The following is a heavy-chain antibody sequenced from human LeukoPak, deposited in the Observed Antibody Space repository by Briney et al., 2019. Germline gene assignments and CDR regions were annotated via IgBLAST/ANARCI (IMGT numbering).Heavy chain of an antibody. Sequence: GASVKVSCKASGYTFTSYGISWVRQAPGQGLEWMGWISTYNGNTNYAQKLQGRVTMTTDTSTSTAYMELRSLRSDDTAVYYCARDLAVAGTGGMDVWGQGTTVTVSS. V-gene: IGHV1-18*01. CDR2: ISTYNGNT. CDR3: ARDLAVAGTGGMDV. CDR1: GYTFTSYG. J-gene: IGHJ6*02. D-gene: IGHD6-19*01.